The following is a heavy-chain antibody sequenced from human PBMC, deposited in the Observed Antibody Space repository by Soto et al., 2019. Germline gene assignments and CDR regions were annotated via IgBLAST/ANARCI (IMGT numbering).Heavy chain of an antibody. CDR1: GFTFGRYS. CDR3: AREGPLYSSGGSENDAIDI. J-gene: IGHJ3*02. D-gene: IGHD6-19*01. CDR2: ISSSSSTI. V-gene: IGHV3-48*01. Sequence: GGSLRLSCAAYGFTFGRYSMNWVRQAPGKGLEWVSYISSSSSTIYYADSVKGRFTISRDNAKNSLYLQMNSLRAEDTAVCYCAREGPLYSSGGSENDAIDICGQGTMVSVSS.